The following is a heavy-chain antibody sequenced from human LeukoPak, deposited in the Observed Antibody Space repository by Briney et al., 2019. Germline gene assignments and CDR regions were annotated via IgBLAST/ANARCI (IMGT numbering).Heavy chain of an antibody. CDR2: ISSSSSYI. J-gene: IGHJ4*02. Sequence: PGGSLRLSCAGSGFTFSSYSMNWVRQAPGKGVKWVSSISSSSSYIYYADSVKGRFTISRDNAKNSLYLQMNSLRAEDTAVYYCARESSVGAHKAFGYWGQGTLVTVSS. V-gene: IGHV3-21*01. CDR3: ARESSVGAHKAFGY. CDR1: GFTFSSYS. D-gene: IGHD1-26*01.